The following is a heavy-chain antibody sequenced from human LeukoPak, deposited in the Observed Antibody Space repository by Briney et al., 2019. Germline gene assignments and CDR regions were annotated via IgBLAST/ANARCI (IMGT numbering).Heavy chain of an antibody. Sequence: ASVKVSCKASGYTFTSYYMHWVRQAPGQGLEWMGIINPSGGSTSYAQKFQGRVTMTRDMSTSTVYMELSSLRSEDTAAYYCARDLIVAGIVGVSRAAFDIWGQGTMVTVSS. D-gene: IGHD1-26*01. CDR3: ARDLIVAGIVGVSRAAFDI. CDR2: INPSGGST. J-gene: IGHJ3*02. CDR1: GYTFTSYY. V-gene: IGHV1-46*01.